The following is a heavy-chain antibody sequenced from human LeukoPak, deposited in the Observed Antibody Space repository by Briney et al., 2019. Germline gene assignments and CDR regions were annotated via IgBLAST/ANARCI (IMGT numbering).Heavy chain of an antibody. CDR1: GGSISSYY. Sequence: SETLSLTCTVSGGSISSYYWSWIRQPPGKGLEWIGYIYHSGSTNYNPSLKSRVTISVDTSKNQFSLKLSSVTAADTAVYYCARKKRGYSYGRNLDAFDIWGQGTMVTVSS. V-gene: IGHV4-59*01. D-gene: IGHD5-18*01. CDR3: ARKKRGYSYGRNLDAFDI. CDR2: IYHSGST. J-gene: IGHJ3*02.